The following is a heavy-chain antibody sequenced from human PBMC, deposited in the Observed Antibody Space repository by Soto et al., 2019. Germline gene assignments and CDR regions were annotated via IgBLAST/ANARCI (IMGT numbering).Heavy chain of an antibody. D-gene: IGHD1-7*01. CDR1: GGSFSGYY. V-gene: IGHV4-34*01. CDR3: ARGTGTTPIDY. Sequence: SSETLALTCAVYGGSFSGYYWSWIRQPPGKGLEWIGEINHSGSTNYNPSLKSRVTISVDTSKNQFSLKLSSVTAADTAVYYCARGTGTTPIDYWGQGTLVTVSS. CDR2: INHSGST. J-gene: IGHJ4*02.